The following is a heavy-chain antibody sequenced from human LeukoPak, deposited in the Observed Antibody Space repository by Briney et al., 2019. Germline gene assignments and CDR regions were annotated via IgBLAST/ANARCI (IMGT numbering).Heavy chain of an antibody. CDR3: ARDAIYYYGSGRPATNYYYYYMDV. CDR1: GFTFGNYG. D-gene: IGHD3-10*01. J-gene: IGHJ6*03. V-gene: IGHV3-30*03. Sequence: GGSLRLSCAASGFTFGNYGMHWVRQAPGKGLEWVAVISSDGGTKYYADSVKGRFTISRDNSKNTLYLQMNSLRAEDTAVYYCARDAIYYYGSGRPATNYYYYYMDVWGKGTTVTISS. CDR2: ISSDGGTK.